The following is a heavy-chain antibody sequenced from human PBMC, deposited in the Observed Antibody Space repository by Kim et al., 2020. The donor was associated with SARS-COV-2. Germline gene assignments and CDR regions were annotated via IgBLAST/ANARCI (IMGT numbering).Heavy chain of an antibody. D-gene: IGHD3-16*01. CDR3: ARYLHIPHFSSGMDV. J-gene: IGHJ6*02. V-gene: IGHV3-23*01. Sequence: ADSVKGRFTFSRDSSKNTLYLHMNNLRAEDTAVYFCARYLHIPHFSSGMDVWGQGTTVTVSS.